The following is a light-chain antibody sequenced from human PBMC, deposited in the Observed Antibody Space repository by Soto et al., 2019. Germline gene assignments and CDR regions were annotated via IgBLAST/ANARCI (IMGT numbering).Light chain of an antibody. CDR3: HQYGGSPQT. V-gene: IGKV3-20*01. Sequence: EIVLTQSPSTLSLSPGERATLSCRASQSVSNYLAWYQQKPGQAPRLLIYGASSMATGIPYRLSGSGSGTDFTLTITRLEPEDFAEYYCHQYGGSPQTFGQGTKVEIK. CDR2: GAS. J-gene: IGKJ1*01. CDR1: QSVSNY.